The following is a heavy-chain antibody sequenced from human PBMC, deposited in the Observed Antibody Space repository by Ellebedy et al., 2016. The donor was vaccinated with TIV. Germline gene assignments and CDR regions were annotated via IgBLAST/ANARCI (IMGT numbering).Heavy chain of an antibody. J-gene: IGHJ5*02. Sequence: SVKVSCXASGGTFSSYAISWVRQAPGQGLEWMGGIIPIFGTANYAQKFQGRVTITADESTSTAYMELSSLRSEDTAVYYCAGGEVVVAATDPKINWFDPWGQGTLVTVSS. CDR1: GGTFSSYA. CDR3: AGGEVVVAATDPKINWFDP. V-gene: IGHV1-69*13. D-gene: IGHD2-15*01. CDR2: IIPIFGTA.